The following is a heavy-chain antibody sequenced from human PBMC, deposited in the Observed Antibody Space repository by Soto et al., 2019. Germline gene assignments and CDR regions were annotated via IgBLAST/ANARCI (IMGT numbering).Heavy chain of an antibody. V-gene: IGHV3-23*01. CDR2: ISGSGITP. CDR3: VRDISSYGGNWFDP. D-gene: IGHD4-17*01. Sequence: EVQLLESGGRLVQPGGSLRLSCVASGFTFENFAVSWVRQAPGKGLEWLSGISGSGITPYYTDSVKGRFTISRDNSKNTVYLNMNSLGAEDTAIFYCVRDISSYGGNWFDPWGQGTLVTVSS. CDR1: GFTFENFA. J-gene: IGHJ5*02.